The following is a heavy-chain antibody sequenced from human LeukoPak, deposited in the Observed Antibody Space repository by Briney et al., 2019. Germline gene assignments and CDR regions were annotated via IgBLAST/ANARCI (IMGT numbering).Heavy chain of an antibody. CDR1: GFTFSSYA. D-gene: IGHD6-19*01. CDR3: ATQSGRIAVAGTVDY. CDR2: ISGSDGST. Sequence: GGSLRLSCAASGFTFSSYAMSWVRQAPGRGLEWVSAISGSDGSTYYADSVKGRFTISRDNSKNTLYLQMNSLRAEDTAVYYCATQSGRIAVAGTVDYWGQGTLVTVSS. V-gene: IGHV3-23*01. J-gene: IGHJ4*02.